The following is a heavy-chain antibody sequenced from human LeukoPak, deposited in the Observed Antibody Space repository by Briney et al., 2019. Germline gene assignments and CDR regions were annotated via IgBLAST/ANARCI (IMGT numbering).Heavy chain of an antibody. CDR3: ARQAITVTTFTYYYYGMDV. Sequence: GESLKISCEGSGYSFTSYWIGWVRQMPGKGLEWMGIIYPGDSDTRYSPSFQGQVTISADKSISTAYLQWSSLKASDTAMYYCARQAITVTTFTYYYYGMDVWGQGTTVTVSS. CDR1: GYSFTSYW. D-gene: IGHD4-11*01. V-gene: IGHV5-51*01. J-gene: IGHJ6*02. CDR2: IYPGDSDT.